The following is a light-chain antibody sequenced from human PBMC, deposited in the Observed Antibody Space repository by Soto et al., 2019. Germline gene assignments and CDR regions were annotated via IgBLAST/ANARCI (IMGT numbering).Light chain of an antibody. V-gene: IGKV3D-7*01. CDR2: GAS. Sequence: EIVMTQSPVTLSLSPGERTTLSCRASQSVSSKFSSRHQQKPGQAPRLLRYGASTRATGIPARFSGSGSGTDFTLTISSLQPEDFAVYYCQQDYNLSLTFGGGTKVEIK. CDR1: QSVSSKF. J-gene: IGKJ4*01. CDR3: QQDYNLSLT.